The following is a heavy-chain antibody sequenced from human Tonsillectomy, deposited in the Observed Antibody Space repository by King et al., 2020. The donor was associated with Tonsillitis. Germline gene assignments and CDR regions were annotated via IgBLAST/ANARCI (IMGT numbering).Heavy chain of an antibody. D-gene: IGHD2-2*01. V-gene: IGHV3-30*18. Sequence: VQLVESGGGVVQPGRSLRLSCAASGFTFSSYGMHWVRQAPGKGLEWVAVISYDGSNKYYADSVKGRFTISRDNSKNTLYLQMNSLRAEDTAVYYCAKDNYCSSTSCLTPYYYSYYGMDVWGQGTTVTVSS. J-gene: IGHJ6*02. CDR2: ISYDGSNK. CDR3: AKDNYCSSTSCLTPYYYSYYGMDV. CDR1: GFTFSSYG.